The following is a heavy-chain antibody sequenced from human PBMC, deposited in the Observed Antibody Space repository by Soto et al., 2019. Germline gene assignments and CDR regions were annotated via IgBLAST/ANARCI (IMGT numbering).Heavy chain of an antibody. CDR1: GGSVSSGSYY. D-gene: IGHD5-18*01. Sequence: QVQLQESGPGLVKPSETLSLTCTVSGGSVSSGSYYWSWIRQPPGKGLEWIGYIYYSGSTNYNPSLQSRVTTSVDTSKNQFSLKLSSVNAPDTAVYYCARGVPYSYGYVSWFDPWGQGTLVTVSS. J-gene: IGHJ5*02. CDR3: ARGVPYSYGYVSWFDP. V-gene: IGHV4-61*01. CDR2: IYYSGST.